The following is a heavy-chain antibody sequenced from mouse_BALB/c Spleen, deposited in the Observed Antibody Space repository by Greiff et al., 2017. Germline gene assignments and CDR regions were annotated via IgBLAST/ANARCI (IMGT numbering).Heavy chain of an antibody. Sequence: EVQLQESGPELMKPGASVKISCKASGYSFTSYYMHWVKQSHGKSLEWIGYIDPFNGGTSYNQKFKGKATLTVDKSSSTAYMHLSSLTSEDSAVYYCARRWLRYAMDYWGQGTSVTVSA. CDR1: GYSFTSYY. CDR3: ARRWLRYAMDY. D-gene: IGHD2-2*01. CDR2: IDPFNGGT. J-gene: IGHJ4*01. V-gene: IGHV1S135*01.